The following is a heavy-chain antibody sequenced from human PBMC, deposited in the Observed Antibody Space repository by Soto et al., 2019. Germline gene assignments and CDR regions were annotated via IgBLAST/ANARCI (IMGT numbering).Heavy chain of an antibody. CDR3: ARDQRWHHLVWWFDP. Sequence: QVQLVQSGAEVKKPGASVKVSCKAIGYSFTSHYMHWVRQAPGQGLEWMGTIYPGGVNIGYAQKFKGRATMTKDASQSPVYMDVHRLPSADTAVYYCARDQRWHHLVWWFDPWGQGTLVTVSS. CDR2: IYPGGVNI. CDR1: GYSFTSHY. J-gene: IGHJ5*02. V-gene: IGHV1-46*03. D-gene: IGHD6-13*01.